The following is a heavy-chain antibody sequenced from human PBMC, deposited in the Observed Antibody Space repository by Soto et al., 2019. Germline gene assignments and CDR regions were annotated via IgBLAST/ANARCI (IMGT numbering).Heavy chain of an antibody. CDR1: GGTFSSYA. D-gene: IGHD3-22*01. CDR3: ARGGEYYYDSSGPAHFDY. V-gene: IGHV1-69*13. J-gene: IGHJ4*02. Sequence: GASVKVSCKASGGTFSSYAISWVRQAPGQGLEWMGGIIPIFGTANYAQKFQGRVTITADESTSTAYMELSSLRSEDTAVYYCARGGEYYYDSSGPAHFDYWGQGTLVTVSS. CDR2: IIPIFGTA.